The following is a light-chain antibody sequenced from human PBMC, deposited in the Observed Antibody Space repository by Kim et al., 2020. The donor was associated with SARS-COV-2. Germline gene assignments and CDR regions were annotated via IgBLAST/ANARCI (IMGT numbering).Light chain of an antibody. CDR2: AAS. V-gene: IGKV1-16*02. J-gene: IGKJ5*01. CDR1: QGNSQD. Sequence: AGVGGTVTSTCRASQGNSQDCAWFRKKPGKAPEYLIYAASSLESGVPSKFSGHGSGTDFTLTITGLQPEDSATYFCQQYYSYPITFGQGTRLEIK. CDR3: QQYYSYPIT.